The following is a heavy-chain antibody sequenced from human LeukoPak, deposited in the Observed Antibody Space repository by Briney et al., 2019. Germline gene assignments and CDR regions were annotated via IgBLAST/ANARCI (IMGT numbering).Heavy chain of an antibody. CDR2: IRYDGSNK. V-gene: IGHV3-30*02. J-gene: IGHJ4*02. Sequence: PGGSLRFPCASRGFTFSSYGMHWVRQAPGKGLEWVAFIRYDGSNKYYADSVTGRFTISRDNSKNTLYLQMNSLRAEDTAVYYCAKLSGSGSYGIDYWGQGTLVTVSS. D-gene: IGHD1-26*01. CDR1: GFTFSSYG. CDR3: AKLSGSGSYGIDY.